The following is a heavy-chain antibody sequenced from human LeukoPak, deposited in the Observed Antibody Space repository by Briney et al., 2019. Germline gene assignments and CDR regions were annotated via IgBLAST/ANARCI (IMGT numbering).Heavy chain of an antibody. D-gene: IGHD3-16*01. CDR2: VYAGGST. J-gene: IGHJ3*02. CDR1: GGSISNYY. V-gene: IGHV4-4*07. CDR3: ARDQSGFGGHNNDAFDI. Sequence: SETLSLTCTVSGGSISNYYWNWIRQPAGKGLEWVGRVYAGGSTRYNPSFNSRVTMSAETPKNQVSLKMTSVTAADTAVYFCARDQSGFGGHNNDAFDIWGQGTMVTVSS.